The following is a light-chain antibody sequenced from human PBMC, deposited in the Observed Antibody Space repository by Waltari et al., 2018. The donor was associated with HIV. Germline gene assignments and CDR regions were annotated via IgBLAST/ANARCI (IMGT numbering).Light chain of an antibody. V-gene: IGLV2-8*01. CDR2: EVT. CDR3: SSFANRDGFYVL. J-gene: IGLJ2*01. CDR1: NSDIGTYDY. Sequence: QSALTQPPSESGSPGQSVTLSCTGTNSDIGTYDYVSWYQQHPGKAPKLVISEVTKRPSGVSDRFSGSKSGNTAFLTVSGLQAEDEADYYCSSFANRDGFYVLFGGGTRLTVL.